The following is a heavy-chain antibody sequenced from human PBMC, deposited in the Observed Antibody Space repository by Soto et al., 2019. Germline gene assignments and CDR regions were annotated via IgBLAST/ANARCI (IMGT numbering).Heavy chain of an antibody. D-gene: IGHD5-12*01. CDR3: ARGLIVATMGFDY. J-gene: IGHJ4*02. Sequence: ASETLSLTCTVSGGSISSYYWSWIRQPPGKGLEWIGCIYYSGSTNYNPSLKSRVTISVDTSKNQFSLKLSSVTAADTAVYYCARGLIVATMGFDYWGQGTLVTVSS. V-gene: IGHV4-59*01. CDR2: IYYSGST. CDR1: GGSISSYY.